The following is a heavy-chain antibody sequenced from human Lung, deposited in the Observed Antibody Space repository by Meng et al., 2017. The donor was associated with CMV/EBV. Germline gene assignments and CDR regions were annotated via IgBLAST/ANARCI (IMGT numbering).Heavy chain of an antibody. V-gene: IGHV1-2*02. CDR2: INSKIGDA. CDR1: GYTFTGYY. Sequence: SVXVSXKASGYTFTGYYLHWVRQAPGQGLEWMGWINSKIGDANYTQKFQGRVTVTRDTSISTAYMELKRLTYDDTAVYFCARKVFRASDAFDIWGQGTMVTVSS. CDR3: ARKVFRASDAFDI. J-gene: IGHJ3*02.